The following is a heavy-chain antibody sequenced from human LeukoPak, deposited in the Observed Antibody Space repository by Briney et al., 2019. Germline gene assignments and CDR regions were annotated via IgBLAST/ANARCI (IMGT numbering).Heavy chain of an antibody. CDR1: GFTFSSYA. Sequence: GGSLRLSCAASGFTFSSYAMSWVRQAPGKGLEWVSAISGSGGSTSYADSVKGRFTISRDNAKNTLYLQMNSLRAEDTAVYYCARGLELYYYDSSGYHYWGQGTLVTVSS. CDR3: ARGLELYYYDSSGYHY. CDR2: ISGSGGST. V-gene: IGHV3-23*01. D-gene: IGHD3-22*01. J-gene: IGHJ4*02.